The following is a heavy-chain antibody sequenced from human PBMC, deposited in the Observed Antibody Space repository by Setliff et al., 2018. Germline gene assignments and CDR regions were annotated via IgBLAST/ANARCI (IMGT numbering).Heavy chain of an antibody. CDR3: AGDNQVWSGESAFDI. Sequence: GGSLRLSCAASGFTFSSYWMSWVRQAPGKGLEWVANIKQEGSEKYYVDSVKGRFTISRDNAKNSLYLQVNSLRAEDTAVYYCAGDNQVWSGESAFDIWGRGTMVTVSS. J-gene: IGHJ3*02. D-gene: IGHD3-3*01. CDR2: IKQEGSEK. V-gene: IGHV3-7*01. CDR1: GFTFSSYW.